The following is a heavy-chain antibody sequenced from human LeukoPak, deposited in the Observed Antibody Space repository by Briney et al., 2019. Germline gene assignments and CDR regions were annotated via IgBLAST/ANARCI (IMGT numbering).Heavy chain of an antibody. Sequence: SGGSLRLSCAASGFTFDDYAMHWVRQGPGKGLEWVSVVSGDGGDKYYADSVKGRFTISRDNRKNSLYLQMNSLRTEDSALYYCAKGNGIWITWGQGALVTVSS. D-gene: IGHD2-8*01. CDR3: AKGNGIWIT. CDR2: VSGDGGDK. J-gene: IGHJ4*02. V-gene: IGHV3-43*02. CDR1: GFTFDDYA.